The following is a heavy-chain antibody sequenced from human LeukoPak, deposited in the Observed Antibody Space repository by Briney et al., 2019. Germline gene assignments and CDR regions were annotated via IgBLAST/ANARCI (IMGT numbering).Heavy chain of an antibody. CDR2: ISWNSGSV. CDR3: ATGYPGGY. Sequence: GMSLRLSCAASGFSFDDYAMHWVRQAPGKGLEWVSGISWNSGSVGYSDSVKGRFTISRDNAKNSLYLQMNSLRAEDTALYYCATGYPGGYWGQGTLVTVSS. V-gene: IGHV3-9*01. D-gene: IGHD3-9*01. CDR1: GFSFDDYA. J-gene: IGHJ4*02.